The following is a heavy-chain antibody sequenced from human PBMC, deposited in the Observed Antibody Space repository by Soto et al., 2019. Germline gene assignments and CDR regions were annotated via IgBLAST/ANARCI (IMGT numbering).Heavy chain of an antibody. CDR1: GVTFSHYA. CDR3: ARDKSPYSFTWTNNWLDP. CDR2: ISYDGSNK. Sequence: GGSLRLSCAASGVTFSHYAMHWVRQVPGKGLEWVTFISYDGSNKYYADSVKGRFTVSRDNSKNTLYLQMNSLRTEDTAVYYCARDKSPYSFTWTNNWLDPWGQGTLVTVSS. D-gene: IGHD6-13*01. J-gene: IGHJ5*02. V-gene: IGHV3-30-3*01.